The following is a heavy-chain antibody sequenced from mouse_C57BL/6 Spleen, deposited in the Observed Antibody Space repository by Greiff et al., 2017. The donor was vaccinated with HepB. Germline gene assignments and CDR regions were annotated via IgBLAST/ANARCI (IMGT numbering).Heavy chain of an antibody. J-gene: IGHJ2*01. V-gene: IGHV1-59*01. D-gene: IGHD1-1*01. CDR3: ARTSRTTVVAADY. CDR2: IDPSDSYT. Sequence: QVQLQQPGAELVRPGTSVKLSCKASGYTFTSYWMHWVKQRPGHGLEWIGVIDPSDSYTNYNQKCKGKATLTVDTSSSTAYMQLSSLTSEDSAVSDWARTSRTTVVAADYWGQGTTLTVSS. CDR1: GYTFTSYW.